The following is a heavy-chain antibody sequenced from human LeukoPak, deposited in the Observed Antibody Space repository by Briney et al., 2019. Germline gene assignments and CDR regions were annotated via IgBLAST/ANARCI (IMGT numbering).Heavy chain of an antibody. CDR1: GFTFSNHA. J-gene: IGHJ4*02. V-gene: IGHV3-23*01. CDR2: ISGSGGST. D-gene: IGHD1-7*01. CDR3: AKDMGTTPYYLDS. Sequence: GGSLRLSCAASGFTFSNHAITWVRQAPGKGLEWVSTISGSGGSTFYADSVQGRFTISRDNSKNTVFLQMNRLRAEDMAVYYCAKDMGTTPYYLDSWGQGILVTVSS.